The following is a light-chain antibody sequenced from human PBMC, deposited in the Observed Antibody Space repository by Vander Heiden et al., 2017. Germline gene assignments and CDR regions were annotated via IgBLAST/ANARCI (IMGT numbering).Light chain of an antibody. CDR3: QQYNNWPPSWT. CDR2: GAS. J-gene: IGKJ1*01. V-gene: IGKV3-15*01. CDR1: RSISRN. Sequence: DIVMTQSPATLSVSPGERATLSCRASRSISRNLAWYQQKPGQAPRLLIYGASARATGVTDRFSGSGSGTEFTLTISSLQSVDSAVYYCQQYNNWPPSWTFGQGTKVEV.